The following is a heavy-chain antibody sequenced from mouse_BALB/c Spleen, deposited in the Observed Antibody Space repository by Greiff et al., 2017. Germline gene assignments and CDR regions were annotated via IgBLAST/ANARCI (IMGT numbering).Heavy chain of an antibody. CDR2: IWAGGST. Sequence: QVQLKESGPGLVAPSQSLSITCTVSGFSLTSYGVHWVRQPPGKGLEWLGVIWAGGSTNYNSALMSRLSISKDNSKSQVFLKMNSLQTDDTAMYYCASGNYGGFAYWGQGTLVTVSA. V-gene: IGHV2-9*02. D-gene: IGHD2-1*01. CDR1: GFSLTSYG. CDR3: ASGNYGGFAY. J-gene: IGHJ3*01.